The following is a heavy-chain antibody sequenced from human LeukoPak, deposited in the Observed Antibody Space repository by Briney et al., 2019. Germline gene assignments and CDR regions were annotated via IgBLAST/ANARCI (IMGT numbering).Heavy chain of an antibody. CDR3: AREDTAMVTDDY. Sequence: SETLSLTCTVSGDSISGSDYYWSWIRQPPGKGLEWIGYTYNSGSTYYNPSLKSRVTISVDRSKNQFSLKLSSVTAADTAVYYCAREDTAMVTDDYWGQGTLVTVSS. V-gene: IGHV4-30-2*01. CDR1: GDSISGSDYY. J-gene: IGHJ4*02. CDR2: TYNSGST. D-gene: IGHD5-18*01.